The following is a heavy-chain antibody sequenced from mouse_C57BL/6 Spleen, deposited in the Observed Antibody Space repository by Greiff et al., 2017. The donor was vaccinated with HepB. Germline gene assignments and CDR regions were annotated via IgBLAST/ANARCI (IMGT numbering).Heavy chain of an antibody. J-gene: IGHJ3*01. CDR3: TKTTMVTTAWFAY. CDR2: IDPETGGT. D-gene: IGHD2-2*01. CDR1: GYTFTDYE. Sequence: QVQLQQSGAELVRPGASVTLSCKASGYTFTDYEMHWVKQTPVHGLEWIGAIDPETGGTAYNQKFKGKAILTADKSSSTAYMELRSLTSEDSAVYYCTKTTMVTTAWFAYWGQGTLVTVSA. V-gene: IGHV1-15*01.